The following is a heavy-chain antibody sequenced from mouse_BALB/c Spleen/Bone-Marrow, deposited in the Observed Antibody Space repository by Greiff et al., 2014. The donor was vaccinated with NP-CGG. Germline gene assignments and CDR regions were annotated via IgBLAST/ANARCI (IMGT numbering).Heavy chain of an antibody. Sequence: QVQLQQSGAELARPGASVKLSCKASGYTFTSYWVQWGKQRPGQGLEWIGAIYPGDGDTRYTQKFKGKATLTADKSSSTAYMQLSSLASEDSAVYYCARRRREYYFDYWGQGTTLTVSS. CDR3: ARRRREYYFDY. J-gene: IGHJ2*01. V-gene: IGHV1-87*01. CDR2: IYPGDGDT. D-gene: IGHD2-12*01. CDR1: GYTFTSYW.